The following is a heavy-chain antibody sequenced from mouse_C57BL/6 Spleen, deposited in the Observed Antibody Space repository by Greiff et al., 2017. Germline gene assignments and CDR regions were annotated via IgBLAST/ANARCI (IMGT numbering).Heavy chain of an antibody. CDR1: GFTFSDYG. J-gene: IGHJ2*01. CDR3: ARGDGYYGYYFDY. Sequence: EVQVVESGGGLVKPGGSLKLSCAASGFTFSDYGMHWVRQAPGKGLEWVAYISSGSSTIHYADTVKGRFTISRDNAKNTLFLQMTSLRSEDTAMYYCARGDGYYGYYFDYWGQGTTLTVSS. D-gene: IGHD2-3*01. CDR2: ISSGSSTI. V-gene: IGHV5-17*01.